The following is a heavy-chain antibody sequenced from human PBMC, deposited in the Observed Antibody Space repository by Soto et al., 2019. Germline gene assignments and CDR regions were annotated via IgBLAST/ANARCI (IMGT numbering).Heavy chain of an antibody. CDR3: AAVPVLRFSQWLQAYFDY. V-gene: IGHV1-58*01. CDR1: GFMLTSSA. D-gene: IGHD3-3*01. J-gene: IGHJ4*02. Sequence: SVKVACKTSGFMLTSSAVQWVRQARGQRLEWIGWVVGGSGNTHYAQHFQEMVTLTRDMSTGTSYMELRSLRSEDTAVSYCAAVPVLRFSQWLQAYFDYWGQRTLVTVSS. CDR2: VVGGSGNT.